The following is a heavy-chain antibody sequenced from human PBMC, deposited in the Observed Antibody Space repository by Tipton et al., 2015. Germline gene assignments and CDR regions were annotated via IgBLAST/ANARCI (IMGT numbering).Heavy chain of an antibody. CDR1: GFTFSSYA. D-gene: IGHD3-10*01. V-gene: IGHV3-23*01. CDR2: ISGRGGST. CDR3: AKPSRFYRVRGVPLES. Sequence: GSLRLSCAASGFTFSSYAMSWVRQAPGKGLEWVSAISGRGGSTYYADSVKGRFTISRDNSKNTLYLQMHSLRAEDTAVYYCAKPSRFYRVRGVPLESWGQGTLVTVSS. J-gene: IGHJ5*02.